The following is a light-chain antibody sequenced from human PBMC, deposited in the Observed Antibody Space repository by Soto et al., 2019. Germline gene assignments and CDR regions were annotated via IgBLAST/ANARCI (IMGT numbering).Light chain of an antibody. Sequence: QSALTQSRSVSGSPGQSVTFSCTGTSSDVGGYNYVSWYQQHPGKAPKLLIYDVSERPSGVPDRFSGSKSGNTASLIISGLQAEDEADYYCCSYAGTYTFVVFGGGTKVTVL. CDR3: CSYAGTYTFVV. J-gene: IGLJ2*01. CDR2: DVS. V-gene: IGLV2-11*01. CDR1: SSDVGGYNY.